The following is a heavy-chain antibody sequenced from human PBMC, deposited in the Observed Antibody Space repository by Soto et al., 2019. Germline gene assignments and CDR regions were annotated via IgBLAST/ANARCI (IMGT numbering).Heavy chain of an antibody. V-gene: IGHV3-30-3*01. Sequence: PWGSLRLSCAASGFTFSSYAMHGVRQAPGKGREGVAVISYDGSNKYYADSVKGRFTISRDNSKNTLYLQMNSLRAEDTAVYYCERGGSWIQLWLLDYWGQGTPVSVSS. J-gene: IGHJ4*02. CDR2: ISYDGSNK. CDR3: ERGGSWIQLWLLDY. CDR1: GFTFSSYA. D-gene: IGHD5-18*01.